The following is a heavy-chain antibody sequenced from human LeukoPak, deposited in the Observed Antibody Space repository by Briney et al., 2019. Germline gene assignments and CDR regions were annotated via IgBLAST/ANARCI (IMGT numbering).Heavy chain of an antibody. D-gene: IGHD2-15*01. Sequence: PGESLKISCKTSGYRFSTYWTGWVRQMPGKGLEWMGIIYPDDSDTRYSPPFQGQVTISADKSISTAYLQWSSLKASDTAMYYCARHRADAGYCSAGICYSLEYWGQGTLVTVSS. CDR3: ARHRADAGYCSAGICYSLEY. CDR2: IYPDDSDT. V-gene: IGHV5-51*01. J-gene: IGHJ4*02. CDR1: GYRFSTYW.